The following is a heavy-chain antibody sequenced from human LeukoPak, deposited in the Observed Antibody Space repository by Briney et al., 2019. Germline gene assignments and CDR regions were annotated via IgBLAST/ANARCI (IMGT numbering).Heavy chain of an antibody. CDR2: INSDGSST. J-gene: IGHJ3*02. Sequence: GGSLRLSCAASGFTFSSYWMHWVRQAPGKELVRVSRINSDGSSTSYADSVKGRFTISRDNAKNTLYLQMNSLRAEDTAVYYCAREVGWRAFDIWGQGTMVTVSS. CDR1: GFTFSSYW. V-gene: IGHV3-74*01. CDR3: AREVGWRAFDI.